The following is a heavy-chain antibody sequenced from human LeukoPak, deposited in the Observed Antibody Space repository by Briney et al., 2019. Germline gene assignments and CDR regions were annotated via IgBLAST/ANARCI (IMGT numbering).Heavy chain of an antibody. J-gene: IGHJ4*02. CDR3: ARASSGYDSYFDY. CDR2: INPNSGGT. Sequence: ASVKVSCKASGYTFTGYCMHWVRQAPGQGLEWMGWINPNSGGTNYAQKFQGRVTMTRDTSISTAYMELSRLRSDDTAVYYCARASSGYDSYFDYWGQGTLVTVSS. D-gene: IGHD5-12*01. V-gene: IGHV1-2*02. CDR1: GYTFTGYC.